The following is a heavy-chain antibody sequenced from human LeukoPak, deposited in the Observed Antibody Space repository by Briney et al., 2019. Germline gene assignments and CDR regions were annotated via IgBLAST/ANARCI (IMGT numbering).Heavy chain of an antibody. CDR2: IYYSGST. V-gene: IGHV4-59*01. D-gene: IGHD3-10*01. CDR3: ARARGYYGSGSYEYYYYYYMDV. J-gene: IGHJ6*03. Sequence: SETLSLTCTVSGGSISSYYWSWIRQPPGKGLEWIGYIYYSGSTNYNPSLKSRVTISVDTSKNQFSLKLSSVTAADTAVYYCARARGYYGSGSYEYYYYYYMDVWGKGTTVTISS. CDR1: GGSISSYY.